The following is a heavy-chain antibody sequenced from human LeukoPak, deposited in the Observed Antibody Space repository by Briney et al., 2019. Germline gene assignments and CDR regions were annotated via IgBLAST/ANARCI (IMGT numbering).Heavy chain of an antibody. J-gene: IGHJ4*02. CDR1: GGSVSSGSYY. V-gene: IGHV4-61*01. D-gene: IGHD5/OR15-5a*01. CDR2: IYYSGST. Sequence: SETLSLTCTVSGGSVSSGSYYWIWLRQPPGKGLEWIGYIYYSGSTNYNPSLKSRVTISVDTSKNQFSLKLSSVTAADTAVYYCARLSTEPFDYWGQGTLVTVSS. CDR3: ARLSTEPFDY.